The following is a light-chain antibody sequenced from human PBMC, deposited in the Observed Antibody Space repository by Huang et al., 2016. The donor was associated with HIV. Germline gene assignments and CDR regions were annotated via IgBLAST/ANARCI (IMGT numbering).Light chain of an antibody. J-gene: IGKJ1*01. CDR3: QQRSNWPWT. CDR2: DAS. Sequence: EIVLTQSPATLSLSPGERATLSCRASQRVSSYLALYQQKPGQAPRLLIYDASNRATGIPARFSGSGSGTDFTLTISSLEPEDFAVYYCQQRSNWPWTFGQGTQVEIK. CDR1: QRVSSY. V-gene: IGKV3-11*01.